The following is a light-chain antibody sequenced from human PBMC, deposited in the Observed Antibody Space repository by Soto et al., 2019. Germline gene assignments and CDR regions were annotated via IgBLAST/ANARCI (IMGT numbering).Light chain of an antibody. V-gene: IGKV3-20*01. CDR3: HQYDNAPQT. J-gene: IGKJ2*01. CDR2: GAS. CDR1: QTLRRTY. Sequence: VLMHSPGTLSLSPGERATLSCRASQTLRRTYIAWYQQKPGQAPRVLIYGASKRATGIPDRFSGSGSGTDFSLTISRLEPEDFAVYYCHQYDNAPQTYGQGTKVDIK.